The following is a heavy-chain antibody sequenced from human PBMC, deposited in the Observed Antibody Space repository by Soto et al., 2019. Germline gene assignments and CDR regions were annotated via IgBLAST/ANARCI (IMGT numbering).Heavy chain of an antibody. CDR1: GYTYTTYA. V-gene: IGHV1-3*01. D-gene: IGHD2-2*02. J-gene: IGHJ4*02. Sequence: ASVAVSFKASGYTYTTYAMHWVRLDPGQRLEWMGWINSGNGKAKYSQKFQGRVTITRDTSATTVYMELSSLRSEDTAVYYCARAGDDCSTTSCYMIDYWGQGTLVTV. CDR2: INSGNGKA. CDR3: ARAGDDCSTTSCYMIDY.